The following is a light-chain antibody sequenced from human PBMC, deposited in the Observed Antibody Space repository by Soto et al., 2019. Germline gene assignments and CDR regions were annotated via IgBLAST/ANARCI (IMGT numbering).Light chain of an antibody. CDR2: DVT. J-gene: IGLJ7*01. CDR1: SSDIGAYNY. Sequence: QSVLTQPASVSGSPGQSITISCTGSSSDIGAYNYVSWYQQYPGKAPKLMIYDVTNRPSGLSNRFSGSKSGSTASLTISGLQAEDEADYYCSSYTSSRIRVFGGGTQLTVL. V-gene: IGLV2-14*01. CDR3: SSYTSSRIRV.